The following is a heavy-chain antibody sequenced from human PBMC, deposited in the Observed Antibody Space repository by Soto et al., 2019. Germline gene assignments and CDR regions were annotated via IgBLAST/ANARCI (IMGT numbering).Heavy chain of an antibody. CDR2: MNPNSGNT. Sequence: GASVKVSCKASGYTFTSYDINWVRQATGQGLEWMGWMNPNSGNTGYAQKFQGRVTMTRNTSISTAYMELSSLRSEDTAVYYCARGSAMDWGLLYDLDYWGQGTLVTVSS. D-gene: IGHD3-10*01. J-gene: IGHJ4*02. CDR3: ARGSAMDWGLLYDLDY. V-gene: IGHV1-8*01. CDR1: GYTFTSYD.